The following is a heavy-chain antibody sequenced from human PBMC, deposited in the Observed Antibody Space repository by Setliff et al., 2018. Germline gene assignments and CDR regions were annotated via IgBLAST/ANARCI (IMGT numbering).Heavy chain of an antibody. CDR1: GFTFSTYA. D-gene: IGHD5-18*01. V-gene: IGHV3-23*01. CDR3: ARVYAYSYGFDS. Sequence: PGGSLRLSCAASGFTFSTYAMTWVRQAPGKGLEWVSGIAGSGDSTYYADAVKGRFTISRDNSKNTLYLQMNSLRAEDTALYYCARVYAYSYGFDSWGQGTQVTVSS. J-gene: IGHJ4*02. CDR2: IAGSGDST.